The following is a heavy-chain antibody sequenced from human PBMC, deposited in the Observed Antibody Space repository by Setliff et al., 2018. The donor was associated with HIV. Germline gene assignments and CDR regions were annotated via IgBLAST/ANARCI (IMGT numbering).Heavy chain of an antibody. CDR1: GDSFSNYW. CDR2: IYPGDFDT. V-gene: IGHV5-51*01. Sequence: GESLKISCKGSGDSFSNYWIAWVRQRPGKGLEWMGIIYPGDFDTRYSPSFEGQVVISADKSISTAYLHWNNLRASDTAIYYCARNYGEPDWHFDLWGRGTLVTVSS. D-gene: IGHD4-17*01. J-gene: IGHJ2*01. CDR3: ARNYGEPDWHFDL.